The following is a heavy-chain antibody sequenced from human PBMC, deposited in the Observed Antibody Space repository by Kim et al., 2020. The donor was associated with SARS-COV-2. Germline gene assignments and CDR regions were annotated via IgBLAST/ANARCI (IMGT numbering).Heavy chain of an antibody. CDR3: ARGREAGFDY. Sequence: SETLSLTCAVYGGSFSGYYWSWIRQPPGKGLEWIGEINHSGSTNYNPSLKSRVTISVDTSKNQFSLKLSSVTAADTAVYYCARGREAGFDYWGQGTLVTV. CDR2: INHSGST. J-gene: IGHJ4*02. CDR1: GGSFSGYY. D-gene: IGHD1-26*01. V-gene: IGHV4-34*01.